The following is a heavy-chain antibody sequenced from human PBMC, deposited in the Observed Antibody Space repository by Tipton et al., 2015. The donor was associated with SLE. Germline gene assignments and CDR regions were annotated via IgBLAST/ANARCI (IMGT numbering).Heavy chain of an antibody. CDR1: GFTFSSYG. CDR3: AIVVAGTLFFDY. V-gene: IGHV1-18*01. D-gene: IGHD6-19*01. J-gene: IGHJ4*02. CDR2: ISAYNGNT. Sequence: QLVQSGAEVKKPGASVKVSCKASGFTFSSYGISWVRQAPGQGLEWMGWISAYNGNTDYAQKLQGRVTMTTDISTSTAYMELRSLRSEDTAVYYCAIVVAGTLFFDYWGQGALVTVSS.